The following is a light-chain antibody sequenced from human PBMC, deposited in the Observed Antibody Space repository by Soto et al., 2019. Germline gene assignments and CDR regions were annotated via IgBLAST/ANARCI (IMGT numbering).Light chain of an antibody. CDR3: QQYGSSPRS. J-gene: IGKJ1*01. V-gene: IGKV3-20*01. CDR2: GAS. Sequence: EIVLTQSPGTMSLSPGERATLSCRASQSVSSSYLAWYQQKPGQAPRLLIYGASSRATGIPDRFSGSGSGTHFTLTISRLDPEDFAVYYCQQYGSSPRSFGQGTKLEIK. CDR1: QSVSSSY.